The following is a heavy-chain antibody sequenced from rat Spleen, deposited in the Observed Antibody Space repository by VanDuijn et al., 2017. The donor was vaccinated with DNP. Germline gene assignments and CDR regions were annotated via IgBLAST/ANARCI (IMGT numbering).Heavy chain of an antibody. Sequence: EVQLVESGGDLVQPGKSLKLSCVASGFTFSYYWMTWIRQVPGKGLEWVASITSGRGVTSYPDSVKGRFTISRDDAKNTLYLQMNSLRSEDTATYYCAKDLDYGYNPFDYWGQGVMVTVSS. CDR3: AKDLDYGYNPFDY. CDR1: GFTFSYYW. D-gene: IGHD1-9*01. V-gene: IGHV5-31*01. J-gene: IGHJ2*01. CDR2: ITSGRGVT.